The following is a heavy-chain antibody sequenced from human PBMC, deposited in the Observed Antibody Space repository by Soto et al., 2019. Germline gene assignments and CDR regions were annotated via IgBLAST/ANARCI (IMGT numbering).Heavy chain of an antibody. CDR3: AASAAPATNYYYAMDV. J-gene: IGHJ6*02. Sequence: SETLSLTCTASGGSVSSGSFYWSCIRRPPGKGLEWIGYFYDSGSTNYNPSLRSRVTMSVDTSKNQFSLKLSSVTAADTAVYYCAASAAPATNYYYAMDVWGQGTTVTVSS. D-gene: IGHD5-12*01. CDR2: FYDSGST. CDR1: GGSVSSGSFY. V-gene: IGHV4-61*01.